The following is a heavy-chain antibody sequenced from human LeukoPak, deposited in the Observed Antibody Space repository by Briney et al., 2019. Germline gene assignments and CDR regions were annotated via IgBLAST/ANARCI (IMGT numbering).Heavy chain of an antibody. CDR2: ISWNSGSI. CDR3: ARDLNWETY. V-gene: IGHV3-9*01. J-gene: IGHJ4*02. CDR1: GFTFDDYA. D-gene: IGHD7-27*01. Sequence: GGSLRLSCAASGFTFDDYAMHWVRQAPGKGLEWVSGISWNSGSIGYADSVKGRFTISRDNAKNSLYLQMNSLRAEDTAVYYCARDLNWETYWGQGTLVSVSS.